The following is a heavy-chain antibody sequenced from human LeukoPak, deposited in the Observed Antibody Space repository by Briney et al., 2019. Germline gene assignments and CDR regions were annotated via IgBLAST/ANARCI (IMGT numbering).Heavy chain of an antibody. D-gene: IGHD6-13*01. V-gene: IGHV1-8*02. J-gene: IGHJ4*02. Sequence: ASVRVSCKASGYTFTTYDINWVRQATGQGPEWMGWINPNSGNTGYAQKLQGRVTVTTDTSTSTAYMELRSLRSDDTAVYYCARDGSSSWYVYWGQGTLVTVSS. CDR3: ARDGSSSWYVY. CDR1: GYTFTTYD. CDR2: INPNSGNT.